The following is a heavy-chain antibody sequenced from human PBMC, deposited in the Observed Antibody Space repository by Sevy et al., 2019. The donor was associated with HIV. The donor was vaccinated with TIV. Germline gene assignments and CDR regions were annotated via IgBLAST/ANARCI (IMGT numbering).Heavy chain of an antibody. Sequence: GGSLRLSCAASGFTFRNYVKNWVRQPPGKGLEWVSVISDGGGTTYYADSVKGRFTISRDDSKSTLYLQMNSLRVEDTAVYFCAKRVAGALAALDIWGQGTMVTVSS. D-gene: IGHD3-10*01. CDR2: ISDGGGTT. CDR1: GFTFRNYV. CDR3: AKRVAGALAALDI. J-gene: IGHJ3*02. V-gene: IGHV3-23*01.